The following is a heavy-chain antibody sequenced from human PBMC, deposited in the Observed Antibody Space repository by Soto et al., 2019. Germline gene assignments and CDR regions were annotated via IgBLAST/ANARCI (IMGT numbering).Heavy chain of an antibody. CDR2: TYYRSKWYN. J-gene: IGHJ4*02. D-gene: IGHD5-12*01. V-gene: IGHV6-1*01. CDR3: AWAKRVATIGDYFDY. CDR1: GDSVSSNSAA. Sequence: SQTLSLTCAISGDSVSSNSAAWNWIRQSPSRGLEWLGRTYYRSKWYNDYAVSVKSRITINPDTSKNQFSLQLNSVTPEDTAVYYCAWAKRVATIGDYFDYWGQGTLVTVSS.